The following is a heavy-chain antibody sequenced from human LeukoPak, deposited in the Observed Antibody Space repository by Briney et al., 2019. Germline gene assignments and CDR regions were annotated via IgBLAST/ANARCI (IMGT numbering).Heavy chain of an antibody. V-gene: IGHV4-59*12. D-gene: IGHD3-22*01. CDR3: ARDAKPFPNYYDSSGSNAHYYYYYMDV. CDR1: GGSINSYY. Sequence: SETLSLTCTVSGGSINSYYWTWIRQPPGKGLEWIGNIYNSGNTNYNPSLKSRVTMSVDTSKNQFSLKLSSVTAADTAVYYCARDAKPFPNYYDSSGSNAHYYYYYMDVWGKGTTVTISS. CDR2: IYNSGNT. J-gene: IGHJ6*03.